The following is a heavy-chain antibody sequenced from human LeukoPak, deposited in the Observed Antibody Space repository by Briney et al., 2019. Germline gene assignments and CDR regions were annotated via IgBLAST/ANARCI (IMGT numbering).Heavy chain of an antibody. CDR1: GDPISSYY. V-gene: IGHV4-4*07. CDR2: IYTSGST. D-gene: IGHD5-12*01. Sequence: SETLSLTCTVSGDPISSYYWSWIRQPAGKGLEWIGRIYTSGSTNYNPSLKSRVTMSVDPSKNQFSLNLTSVTAANTAVYYCATEYNGYDQGHYSSYQYMDVWGKGTTVTVSS. J-gene: IGHJ6*03. CDR3: ATEYNGYDQGHYSSYQYMDV.